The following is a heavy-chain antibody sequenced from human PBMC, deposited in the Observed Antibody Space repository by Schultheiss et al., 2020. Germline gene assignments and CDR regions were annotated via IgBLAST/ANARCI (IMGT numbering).Heavy chain of an antibody. CDR3: ARPRRGALYYYGSGSYYNSRSIYYGMDV. Sequence: SETLSLTCTVSGGSVSSGSYYWSWIRQPPGKGLEWIGEINHSGSTNYNPSLKSRVTISVDTSKNQFSLKLSSVTAADTAVYYCARPRRGALYYYGSGSYYNSRSIYYGMDVWGQGTTVTVSS. V-gene: IGHV4-61*01. CDR1: GGSVSSGSYY. CDR2: INHSGST. D-gene: IGHD3-10*01. J-gene: IGHJ6*02.